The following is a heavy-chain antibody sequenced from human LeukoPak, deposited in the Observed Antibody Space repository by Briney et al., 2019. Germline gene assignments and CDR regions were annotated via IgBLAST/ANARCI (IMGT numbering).Heavy chain of an antibody. J-gene: IGHJ3*02. V-gene: IGHV4-39*01. CDR2: IYYSGST. Sequence: NPSETLSLTCTVSGGSISSSAYCWDWIRQPPGKGLEWIASIYYSGSTHYNPSLKSRVTISVDPSNNQFSLKLSSVTAADTAVYYCARVSGITMVVVVITDAFDIWGQGTMVTVSS. CDR1: GGSISSSAYC. CDR3: ARVSGITMVVVVITDAFDI. D-gene: IGHD3-22*01.